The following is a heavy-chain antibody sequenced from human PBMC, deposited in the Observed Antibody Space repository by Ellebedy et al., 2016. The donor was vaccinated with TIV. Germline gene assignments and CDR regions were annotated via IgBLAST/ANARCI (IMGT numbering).Heavy chain of an antibody. V-gene: IGHV3-74*01. J-gene: IGHJ4*02. CDR2: INIDGSIT. CDR3: ARWARIQLYQPDY. D-gene: IGHD5-18*01. CDR1: GFTFSTYW. Sequence: GESLKISCAASGFTFSTYWMHWVRQAPGKGLVWVSRINIDGSITTYADSVKGRFTISRDNAKNSLYLQMNSLRAEDTAVYYCARWARIQLYQPDYWGQGTLVTVSS.